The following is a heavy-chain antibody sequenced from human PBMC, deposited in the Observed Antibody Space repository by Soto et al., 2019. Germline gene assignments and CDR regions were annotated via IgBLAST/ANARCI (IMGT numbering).Heavy chain of an antibody. CDR2: ISSSGGNT. CDR1: GFTFSSYA. Sequence: EVQLLESGGGLVQPGGSLRLSCAASGFTFSSYAMSWVRQAPGKGLDLVSAISSSGGNTYYAESVKGRFTISRDNSKNTLYLQMNSLRAEDTAVYYCAKDGSYSSSWPEYFQHWGQGTLVTVSS. J-gene: IGHJ1*01. CDR3: AKDGSYSSSWPEYFQH. D-gene: IGHD6-13*01. V-gene: IGHV3-23*01.